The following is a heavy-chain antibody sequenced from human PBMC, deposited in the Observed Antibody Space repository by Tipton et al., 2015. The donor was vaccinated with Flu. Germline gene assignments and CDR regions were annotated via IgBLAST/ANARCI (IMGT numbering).Heavy chain of an antibody. CDR2: IYHSGST. J-gene: IGHJ4*02. V-gene: IGHV4-38-2*02. CDR1: GYSISSGYY. Sequence: TLSLTCTVSGYSISSGYYWGWIRQPPGKGLEWIGSIYHSGSTYYNPSLKSRVTKSVDTSKNQFSLKLSSVTAADTAVYYCARVTSEPILWWYFDYWGQGTLVTVSS. D-gene: IGHD2-21*01. CDR3: ARVTSEPILWWYFDY.